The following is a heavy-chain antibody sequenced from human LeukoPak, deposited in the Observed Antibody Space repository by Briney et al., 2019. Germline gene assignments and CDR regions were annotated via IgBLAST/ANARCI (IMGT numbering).Heavy chain of an antibody. Sequence: GGSLRLSCAVSGFTFSSYWMSWVRQAPGKGLEWVANIKQDGSEKYYVDSVKGRFTISRDNAKNSLYLQMNSLRAEDTAVYYCAREKYYDFWSGYYVDYYGMDVWGQGTTVTVSS. V-gene: IGHV3-7*01. CDR1: GFTFSSYW. J-gene: IGHJ6*02. D-gene: IGHD3-3*01. CDR2: IKQDGSEK. CDR3: AREKYYDFWSGYYVDYYGMDV.